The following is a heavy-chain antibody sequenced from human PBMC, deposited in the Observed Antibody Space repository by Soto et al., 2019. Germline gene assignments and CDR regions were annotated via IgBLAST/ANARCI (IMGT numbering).Heavy chain of an antibody. CDR3: ARDMIAAAGTRYYYYYGMDV. CDR1: GGTFSSYT. Sequence: SVKVSCKASGGTFSSYTISWVRQAPGQGLEWMGGIIPIFGTANYAQKFQGRVTITADESTSTAYMELSSLRSEDTAVYYCARDMIAAAGTRYYYYYGMDVWGQGTTVTVSS. V-gene: IGHV1-69*13. D-gene: IGHD6-13*01. CDR2: IIPIFGTA. J-gene: IGHJ6*02.